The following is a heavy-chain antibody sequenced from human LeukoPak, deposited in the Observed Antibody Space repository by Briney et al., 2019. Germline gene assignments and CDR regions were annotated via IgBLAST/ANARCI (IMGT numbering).Heavy chain of an antibody. CDR2: ISSSSSYI. D-gene: IGHD6-6*01. CDR3: ARTPHYSSSSRHPPYFYYHMDV. Sequence: GGSLRLSCAASGFTFSSYSMNWVRQAPGKGLEWVSSISSSSSYIYYADSVKGRFTISRDNAKNSLYLQMNSLRAEGTAVYYCARTPHYSSSSRHPPYFYYHMDVWGKGTTVTVSS. J-gene: IGHJ6*03. V-gene: IGHV3-21*01. CDR1: GFTFSSYS.